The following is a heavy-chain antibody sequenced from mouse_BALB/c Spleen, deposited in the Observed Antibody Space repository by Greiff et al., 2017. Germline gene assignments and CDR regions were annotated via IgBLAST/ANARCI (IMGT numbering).Heavy chain of an antibody. D-gene: IGHD3-3*01. CDR1: GFNIKDTY. J-gene: IGHJ3*01. Sequence: VQLKQSGAELVKPGASVKLSCTASGFNIKDTYMHWVKQRPEQGLEWIGRIDPANGNTKYDPKFQGKATITADTSSNTAYLQLSSLTSEDTAVYYCARGAGTGWFAYWGQGTLVTVSA. CDR3: ARGAGTGWFAY. V-gene: IGHV14-3*02. CDR2: IDPANGNT.